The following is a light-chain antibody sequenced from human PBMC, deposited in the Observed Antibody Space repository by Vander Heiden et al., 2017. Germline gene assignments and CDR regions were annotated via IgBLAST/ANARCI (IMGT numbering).Light chain of an antibody. CDR1: SSNIGSNN. V-gene: IGLV1-44*01. Sequence: QSVLTQPPSASGTPGQTVTISCSGSSSNIGSNNVNWYQQLPGTAPKLLIYSNNQRPSGVPDRFSGSKSGTSASLAISGLQSEDEADYYCSAWDDSLNGFWVFGGGTKLTVL. CDR3: SAWDDSLNGFWV. J-gene: IGLJ3*02. CDR2: SNN.